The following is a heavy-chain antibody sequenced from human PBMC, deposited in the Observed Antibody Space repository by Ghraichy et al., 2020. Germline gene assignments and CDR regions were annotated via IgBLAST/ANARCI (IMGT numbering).Heavy chain of an antibody. CDR2: IYYSGST. CDR3: ARQSSGWYSYYYYGMDV. V-gene: IGHV4-39*01. Sequence: SETLSLTCTVSGGSISSSSYYWGWIRQPPGKGLEWIGSIYYSGSTYYNPSLKSRVTISVDTSKNQFSLKLSSVTAADTAVYYCARQSSGWYSYYYYGMDVWGQGTTVTVSS. CDR1: GGSISSSSYY. D-gene: IGHD6-19*01. J-gene: IGHJ6*02.